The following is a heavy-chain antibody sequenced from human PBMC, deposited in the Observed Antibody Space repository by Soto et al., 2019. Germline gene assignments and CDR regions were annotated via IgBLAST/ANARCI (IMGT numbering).Heavy chain of an antibody. J-gene: IGHJ6*02. D-gene: IGHD2-15*01. Sequence: SETLSLTCTVSGGSISSGDYYWSWIRQPPGKGLEWIGYIYYSGSTYYNPSLKSRVTISVDTSKNQFSLKLSSVTAADTAVYYCARYSLPSAEFGYYYGMDVWGQGTTVTVSS. CDR1: GGSISSGDYY. CDR3: ARYSLPSAEFGYYYGMDV. CDR2: IYYSGST. V-gene: IGHV4-30-4*01.